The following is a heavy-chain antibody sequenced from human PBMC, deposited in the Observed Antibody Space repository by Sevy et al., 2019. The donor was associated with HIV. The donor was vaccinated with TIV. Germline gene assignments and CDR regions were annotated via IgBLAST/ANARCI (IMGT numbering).Heavy chain of an antibody. CDR1: GFTFSSYW. CDR3: ARVQLRSFHSPTDAFDI. J-gene: IGHJ3*02. Sequence: GGSLRFSCAASGFTFSSYWMSWVRQAPGKGLEWVANIKQDGSEKYYVDSVKGRFTISRDNAKNSLYLQMNSLRAEDTAVYYCARVQLRSFHSPTDAFDIWGQGTMVTVSS. V-gene: IGHV3-7*04. D-gene: IGHD3-3*01. CDR2: IKQDGSEK.